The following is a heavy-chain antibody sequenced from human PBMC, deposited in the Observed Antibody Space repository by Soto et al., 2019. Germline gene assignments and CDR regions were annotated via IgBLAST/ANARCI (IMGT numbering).Heavy chain of an antibody. CDR1: GFSLTTSGVG. V-gene: IGHV2-5*02. Sequence: QITLNESGPTQVKPRQTLTLTCTFSGFSLTTSGVGVGWIRQSPGKAPEWLALIYWVDDKRYSPSLKSRLTITKDTSKNQVVLTIADLDPADTATYYCAHRVLRTVFGLVTTTAIYFDFWGQGTPVAVSS. CDR3: AHRVLRTVFGLVTTTAIYFDF. J-gene: IGHJ4*02. CDR2: IYWVDDK. D-gene: IGHD3-3*01.